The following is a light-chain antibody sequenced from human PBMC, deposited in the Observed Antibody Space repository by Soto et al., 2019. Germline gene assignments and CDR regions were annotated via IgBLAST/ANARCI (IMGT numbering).Light chain of an antibody. V-gene: IGKV3-11*01. CDR1: QSVSSY. CDR3: QQRSNWPIT. Sequence: EIVLTQSPATLSLSPGERATLSCRASQSVSSYLAWYQQKPGQAPRLLIYDASNRATGIPARFSGSGSGTDFTLTISSLEPEDFALYYCQQRSNWPITFGQGTRLE. J-gene: IGKJ5*01. CDR2: DAS.